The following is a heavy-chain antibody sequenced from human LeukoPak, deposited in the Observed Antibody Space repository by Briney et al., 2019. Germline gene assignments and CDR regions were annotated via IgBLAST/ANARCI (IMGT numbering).Heavy chain of an antibody. Sequence: GQSLRLSCAASGLTFSSYWMHWVRQSAGEGLVLASGINSDGSSTSYADSVKCPFTISRDNAKNTVYLQMNSPRAEDTAVYHCATSRSFDYWGQGTLVTVSS. J-gene: IGHJ4*02. CDR2: INSDGSST. V-gene: IGHV3-74*01. CDR1: GLTFSSYW. CDR3: ATSRSFDY. D-gene: IGHD3-10*01.